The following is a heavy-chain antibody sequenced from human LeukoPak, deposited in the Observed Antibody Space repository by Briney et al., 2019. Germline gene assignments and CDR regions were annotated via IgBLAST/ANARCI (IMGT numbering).Heavy chain of an antibody. D-gene: IGHD1-26*01. V-gene: IGHV3-53*05. CDR1: GFTVSSNY. Sequence: GGSLRLSCAASGFTVSSNYMSWVRQAPGKGLEWVSVIYSGGSTYYAASVKGRFTISRDNSKNTVYLQMNSLRVEDAAVYYCAKDDPTGRYLWGQGTLVTVSS. CDR2: IYSGGST. CDR3: AKDDPTGRYL. J-gene: IGHJ4*02.